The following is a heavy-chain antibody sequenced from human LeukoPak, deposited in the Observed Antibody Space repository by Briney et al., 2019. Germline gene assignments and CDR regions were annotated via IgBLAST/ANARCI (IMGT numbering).Heavy chain of an antibody. Sequence: GGSLRLSCEDSGFTLGNFAVSWVRQAPGKGLEWVSVISVSGGSTHYAASVKGRFTISRDNSKNTVYLQMNSLRAEDTAVYYCANDATSSWHQSWLDPWGQGTQVTVSS. CDR2: ISVSGGST. D-gene: IGHD6-13*01. CDR3: ANDATSSWHQSWLDP. CDR1: GFTLGNFA. J-gene: IGHJ5*02. V-gene: IGHV3-23*01.